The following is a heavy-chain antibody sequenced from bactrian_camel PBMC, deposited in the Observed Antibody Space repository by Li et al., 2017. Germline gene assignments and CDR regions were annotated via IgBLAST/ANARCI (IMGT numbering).Heavy chain of an antibody. J-gene: IGHJ4*01. Sequence: HVQLVESGGGSVQPGGSLTLSCKVSSTTKLTFCMGWFRQAPAKERKAVAVIDMDGKINYADSVKERFTVSRDNAKNTLTLQMDTLKPEDTAVYHCAADPCPTGGCRFADNYLYWGQGTQVTVS. CDR3: AADPCPTGGCRFADNYLY. D-gene: IGHD2*01. V-gene: IGHV3S53*01. CDR2: IDMDGKI. CDR1: STTKLTFC.